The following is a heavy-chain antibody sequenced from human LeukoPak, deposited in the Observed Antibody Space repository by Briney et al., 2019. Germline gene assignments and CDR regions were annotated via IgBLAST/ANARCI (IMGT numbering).Heavy chain of an antibody. D-gene: IGHD6-19*01. V-gene: IGHV4-39*07. CDR1: GGSISSSSYY. CDR3: ARDRIGVAGGGGFDP. CDR2: IYYSGST. J-gene: IGHJ5*02. Sequence: PSETLSLTCTVSGGSISSSSYYWVWIRQPPGKGLEWIGSIYYSGSTYYNPSLKSRVTISVDTSKNQFSLQLSSVTAADTAVYYCARDRIGVAGGGGFDPWGQGTLVTVSS.